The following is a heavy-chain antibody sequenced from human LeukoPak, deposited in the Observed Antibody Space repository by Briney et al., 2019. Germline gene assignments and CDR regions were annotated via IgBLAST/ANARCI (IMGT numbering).Heavy chain of an antibody. CDR3: AREGRSATDGY. Sequence: SETLSLTCTVSGGSISSYYWSWIRQPAGKGLEWIGRIYSSGSTNYTPSLKSRVTMSVDTSKNQFSLKLSSVTAADTAVYYCAREGRSATDGYWGQGTMVTHSS. CDR2: IYSSGST. D-gene: IGHD3-16*01. J-gene: IGHJ4*02. CDR1: GGSISSYY. V-gene: IGHV4-4*07.